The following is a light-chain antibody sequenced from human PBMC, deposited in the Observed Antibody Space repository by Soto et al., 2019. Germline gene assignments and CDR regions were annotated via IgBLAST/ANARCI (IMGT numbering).Light chain of an antibody. CDR1: QSVSSSY. Sequence: EIVLTQSPGTLSLSPWERATLCCRASQSVSSSYLGWYQQKPGQAPRLLIYGASSRATGIPDRFSGSGSGTEFTLTISRLEPEDFAVYYCQQYGSSPALFTFGPGTKVDIK. V-gene: IGKV3-20*01. CDR3: QQYGSSPALFT. CDR2: GAS. J-gene: IGKJ3*01.